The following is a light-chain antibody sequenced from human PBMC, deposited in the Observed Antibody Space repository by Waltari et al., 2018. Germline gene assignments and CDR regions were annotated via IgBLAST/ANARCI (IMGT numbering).Light chain of an antibody. Sequence: QSALTQPASVSGSPGQSITISCTGTSSDVGAYNSVSWYQQHPGQAPKRMIYDVTSRPSGVSNRFSGSKSGNTASLTISGLQAEDEADYYCSSYTSSSTPLVFGGGTKLTVL. CDR3: SSYTSSSTPLV. J-gene: IGLJ2*01. CDR1: SSDVGAYNS. V-gene: IGLV2-14*03. CDR2: DVT.